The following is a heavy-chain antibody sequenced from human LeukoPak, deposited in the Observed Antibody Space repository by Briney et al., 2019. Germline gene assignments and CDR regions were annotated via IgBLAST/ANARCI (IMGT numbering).Heavy chain of an antibody. J-gene: IGHJ4*02. CDR1: GFTFSNYA. Sequence: GGSLRLSCAASGFTFSNYAMSWVRQAPGKGLEWVSTLTGSGVNTYYADSVKGRFTISRDISKDTLYLQMNSLRAEDTALYYCARRQRAYCGGDCYPFDCWGQGTLVTVSS. CDR2: LTGSGVNT. CDR3: ARRQRAYCGGDCYPFDC. D-gene: IGHD2-21*02. V-gene: IGHV3-23*01.